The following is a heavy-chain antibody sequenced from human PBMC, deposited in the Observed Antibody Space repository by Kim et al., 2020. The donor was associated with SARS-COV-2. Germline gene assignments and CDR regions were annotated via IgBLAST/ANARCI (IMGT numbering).Heavy chain of an antibody. J-gene: IGHJ4*02. Sequence: GGSLRLSCAASGFTFSSYSMNWVRQAPVPVLSWVSSLNSRLSSIYSSYSVKGRFTISRENDKNSLYQQMNSLRAEDTAVYYCARDWGGYSGSYPDTFDYWGQGTLVTVSS. CDR2: LNSRLSSI. CDR3: ARDWGGYSGSYPDTFDY. D-gene: IGHD1-26*01. V-gene: IGHV3-21*01. CDR1: GFTFSSYS.